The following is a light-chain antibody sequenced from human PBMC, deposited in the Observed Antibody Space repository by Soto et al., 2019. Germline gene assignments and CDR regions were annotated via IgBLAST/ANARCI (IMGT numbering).Light chain of an antibody. Sequence: QSVLTQPPSVSGAPGQRVTISCTGSSYNIGAGYDVHWYQQLPGTAPKLLIYGNSNPPSGVPDRFSGSKSGTSASLAITGLQAEYEADYYCQSYDSSLSALFGGGTKLTVL. CDR2: GNS. J-gene: IGLJ3*02. CDR3: QSYDSSLSAL. V-gene: IGLV1-40*01. CDR1: SYNIGAGYD.